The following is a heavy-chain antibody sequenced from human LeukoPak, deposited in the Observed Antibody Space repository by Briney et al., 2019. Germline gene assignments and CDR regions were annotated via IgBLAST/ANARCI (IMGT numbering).Heavy chain of an antibody. Sequence: GSLRLSCAASGFTFSSYSLNWGRQAPGKGLEWVSLVSASGGNTYYADSGKGRFTISRDNSKNTLHLHRNSPRVEDTAVYYCARADDSSGYWASRIWVQCSYYGMDVWGQGTPVTVSS. V-gene: IGHV3-23*01. D-gene: IGHD3-22*01. J-gene: IGHJ6*02. CDR3: ARADDSSGYWASRIWVQCSYYGMDV. CDR1: GFTFSSYS. CDR2: VSASGGNT.